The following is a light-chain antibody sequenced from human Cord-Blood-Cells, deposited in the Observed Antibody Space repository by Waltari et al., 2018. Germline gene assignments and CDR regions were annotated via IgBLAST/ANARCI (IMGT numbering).Light chain of an antibody. J-gene: IGLJ2*01. CDR3: SSYTSSSTLDVV. CDR2: DFS. CDR1: SSDVGSYNY. Sequence: ALTQTASVSGSPGQSITISSTGTSSDVGSYNYVSWYQQRPGKAPKLMIYDFSNLPSGFFNRFSSSKSGNPASLTISGLQAEDEADYYCSSYTSSSTLDVVFGGGTKLTVL. V-gene: IGLV2-14*01.